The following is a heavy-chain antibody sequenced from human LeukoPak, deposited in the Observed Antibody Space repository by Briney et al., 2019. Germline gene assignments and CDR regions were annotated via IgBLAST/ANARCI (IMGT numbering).Heavy chain of an antibody. CDR3: ARDKGDYDILTGYYSPGPPDY. CDR1: GYTFTSYA. D-gene: IGHD3-9*01. Sequence: ASVKVSCKASGYTFTSYAMNWVRQAPGQGLEWMGWINTNTGNPTYAQGFTGRFVFSLDTSVSTAYLQISSLKAEDTAVYYCARDKGDYDILTGYYSPGPPDYWGQGTLVTVSS. CDR2: INTNTGNP. J-gene: IGHJ4*02. V-gene: IGHV7-4-1*02.